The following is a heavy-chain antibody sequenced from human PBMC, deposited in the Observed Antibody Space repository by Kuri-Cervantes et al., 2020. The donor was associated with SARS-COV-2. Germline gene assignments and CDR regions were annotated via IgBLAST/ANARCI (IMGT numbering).Heavy chain of an antibody. CDR2: INQSGGT. J-gene: IGHJ4*02. CDR3: ASGVNYFDIPGGY. D-gene: IGHD3-22*01. V-gene: IGHV4-34*01. CDR1: GGSISDTY. Sequence: SETLSLTCTVSGGSISDTYWSWIRQPPGKGLEWIGEINQSGGTNYNPSLKSRVTISVDTSKNHFSLKLTSVTAADTAVYYCASGVNYFDIPGGYWGQGALVTVSS.